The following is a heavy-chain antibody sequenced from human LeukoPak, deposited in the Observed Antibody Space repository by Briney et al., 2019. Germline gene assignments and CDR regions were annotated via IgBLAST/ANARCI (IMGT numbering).Heavy chain of an antibody. V-gene: IGHV1-2*02. J-gene: IGHJ4*02. CDR3: ASTGYYGSGIPFPQFDY. D-gene: IGHD3-10*01. Sequence: ASVKVSCKASGYTFTGYYMHWVRQAPGQGLEWMGWINPNSGGTNYAQKFQGRVTMTRDTSISTAYMELSRLRSDDTAVYYCASTGYYGSGIPFPQFDYWGQGTLVTVSS. CDR2: INPNSGGT. CDR1: GYTFTGYY.